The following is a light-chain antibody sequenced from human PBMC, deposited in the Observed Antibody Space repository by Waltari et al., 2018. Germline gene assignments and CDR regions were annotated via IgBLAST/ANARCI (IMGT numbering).Light chain of an antibody. CDR2: AGI. V-gene: IGLV2-11*01. Sequence: QTALTQPPSVSQSLGQSVTISCTRTSSDVGGYNDVSWYQHHRGTAPRLLIYAGIKRPSGVSARFSGSKAGTTASLTISGLQAEEEADYYCCSYGGGSTWVFGGGTRLTVL. J-gene: IGLJ2*01. CDR3: CSYGGGSTWV. CDR1: SSDVGGYND.